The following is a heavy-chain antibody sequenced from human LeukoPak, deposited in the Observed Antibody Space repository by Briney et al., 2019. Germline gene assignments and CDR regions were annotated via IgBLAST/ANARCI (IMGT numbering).Heavy chain of an antibody. D-gene: IGHD2-2*03. CDR2: ITGSSTYI. CDR3: AREAGYCSITSCEEDYYYFYMDV. V-gene: IGHV3-21*01. Sequence: PGGSLRLSCAASGFTFSTYTINWVRQAPGKGLEWVSSITGSSTYIFYADSVKGRFTVSRDNAKNSLFLQMNSLRAEDTAVYYCAREAGYCSITSCEEDYYYFYMDVWGKGTTVTDSS. J-gene: IGHJ6*03. CDR1: GFTFSTYT.